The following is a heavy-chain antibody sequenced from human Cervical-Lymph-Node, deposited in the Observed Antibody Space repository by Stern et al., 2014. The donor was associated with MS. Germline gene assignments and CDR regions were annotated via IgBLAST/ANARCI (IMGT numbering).Heavy chain of an antibody. J-gene: IGHJ6*02. V-gene: IGHV1-46*03. CDR2: KHPTGDDT. CDR1: GYTFSRYS. Sequence: VQLVESGAEVKEPGASVKVSCKASGYTFSRYSIFWVRQAPGQGLEWMGIKHPTGDDTNYAQKFQGRVTMTRDTSTGTDYLELSSLRSEDTAVYYCGRVCSGGTCYYHGLDVWGPGTTVTVSS. D-gene: IGHD2-15*01. CDR3: GRVCSGGTCYYHGLDV.